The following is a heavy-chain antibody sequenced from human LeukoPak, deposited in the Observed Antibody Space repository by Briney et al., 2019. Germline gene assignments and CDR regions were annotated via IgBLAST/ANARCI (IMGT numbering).Heavy chain of an antibody. D-gene: IGHD2-15*01. CDR2: IIPIFGTA. J-gene: IGHJ4*02. CDR1: GGTFSSYA. Sequence: ASVKVSCKASGGTFSSYAISWVRQAPGQGLEWMGGIIPIFGTANYAQKFQGRVTITTDESTSTAYMELSSLRSEDTAVYYCATNSRGARHFGYWGQGTLVTVSS. V-gene: IGHV1-69*05. CDR3: ATNSRGARHFGY.